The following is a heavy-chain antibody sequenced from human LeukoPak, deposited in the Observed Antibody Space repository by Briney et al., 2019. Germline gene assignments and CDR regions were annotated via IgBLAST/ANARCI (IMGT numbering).Heavy chain of an antibody. D-gene: IGHD3-22*01. J-gene: IGHJ6*02. CDR3: ARDFSSRYYYDSSGYYPTYYYGMDV. Sequence: GRSLRLSCAASGFTFSSYGMHWVRQAPGKGLEWVSSISSSSSYIYYADSVKGRFTISRDNAKNSLYLQMNSLRAEDTAVYYCARDFSSRYYYDSSGYYPTYYYGMDVWGQGTTVTVSS. CDR2: ISSSSSYI. CDR1: GFTFSSYG. V-gene: IGHV3-21*01.